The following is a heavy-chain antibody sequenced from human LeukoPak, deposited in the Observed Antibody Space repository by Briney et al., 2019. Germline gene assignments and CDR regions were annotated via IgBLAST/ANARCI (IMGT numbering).Heavy chain of an antibody. CDR2: IIPILGIA. CDR1: GGTFSSYA. V-gene: IGHV1-69*04. Sequence: ASVKVSCKASGGTFSSYAISWVRQAPGQGLEWMGRIIPILGIANYAQKFQGRVTITADKSTSTAYMELSCLRSEDTAVYYCARDREGGIVATTWFDPWGQGTLVTVSS. J-gene: IGHJ5*02. D-gene: IGHD5-12*01. CDR3: ARDREGGIVATTWFDP.